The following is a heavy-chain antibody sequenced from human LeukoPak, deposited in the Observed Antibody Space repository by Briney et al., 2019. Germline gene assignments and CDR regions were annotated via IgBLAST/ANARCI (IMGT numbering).Heavy chain of an antibody. J-gene: IGHJ4*02. CDR3: ARVDRRYCSGGSCYPKL. CDR1: GGTFSSYA. D-gene: IGHD2-15*01. Sequence: SVKVSCKASGGTFSSYAISWVRQAPGQGLETMGGIILIFGTANYAQKFQGRVTITADESTSTAYMELSSLRSEDTAVYYCARVDRRYCSGGSCYPKLWGQGTLVTVSS. V-gene: IGHV1-69*13. CDR2: IILIFGTA.